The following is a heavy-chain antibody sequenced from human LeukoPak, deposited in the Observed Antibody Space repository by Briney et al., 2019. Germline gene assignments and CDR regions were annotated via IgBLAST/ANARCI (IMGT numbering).Heavy chain of an antibody. J-gene: IGHJ4*02. D-gene: IGHD3-16*02. Sequence: SDTLSLMCTVWGGSISSGSYHCRSIRQPAGTGLEWIGRIYTSGGTSFIPSLKSRDNLSVDTSKNQFSLKLSSVTAADTAVYYCARRGLSQTFDYWGQGTLVTVSS. V-gene: IGHV4-61*02. CDR3: ARRGLSQTFDY. CDR1: GGSISSGSYH. CDR2: IYTSGGT.